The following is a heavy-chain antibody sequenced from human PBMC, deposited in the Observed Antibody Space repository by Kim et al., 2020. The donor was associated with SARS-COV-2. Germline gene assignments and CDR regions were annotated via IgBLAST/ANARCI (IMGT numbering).Heavy chain of an antibody. CDR2: IYTSGST. CDR3: ARGAYGDYVLFDY. Sequence: SETLSLTCTVSGGSISSGSYYWSWIRQPAGKGLEWIGRIYTSGSTNYNPSLKSRVTISVDTSKNQFSLKLSSVTAADTAVYYCARGAYGDYVLFDYWGQGTLVTVSS. D-gene: IGHD4-17*01. V-gene: IGHV4-61*02. J-gene: IGHJ4*02. CDR1: GGSISSGSYY.